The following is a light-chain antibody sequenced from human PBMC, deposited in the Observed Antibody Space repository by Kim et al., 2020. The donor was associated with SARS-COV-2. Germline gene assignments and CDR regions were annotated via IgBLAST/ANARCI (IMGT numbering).Light chain of an antibody. CDR1: QSIGGW. Sequence: ASVGDRDHSPGRARQSIGGWLAWDQQKPGKAPKLLIYDASSVESGVPSRCSGSGSGTEFTLTISSLQPEDSATYYCQHHSTYPITFGQGTRLEIK. CDR2: DAS. J-gene: IGKJ5*01. CDR3: QHHSTYPIT. V-gene: IGKV1-5*01.